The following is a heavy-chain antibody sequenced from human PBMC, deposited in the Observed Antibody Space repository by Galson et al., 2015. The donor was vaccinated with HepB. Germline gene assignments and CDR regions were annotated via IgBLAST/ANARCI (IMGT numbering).Heavy chain of an antibody. CDR2: IKHDGSER. CDR1: GFSFSYYW. Sequence: SLRLSCAAPGFSFSYYWMSWVRQAPGKGLEWVANIKHDGSERYYVDSVKGRFTISRDNAKNSLYLQMNSLRAEDTAVYYCARSRGCGDGYCDNFDYWGQGTLVTVSS. V-gene: IGHV3-7*01. CDR3: ARSRGCGDGYCDNFDY. J-gene: IGHJ4*02. D-gene: IGHD2-21*01.